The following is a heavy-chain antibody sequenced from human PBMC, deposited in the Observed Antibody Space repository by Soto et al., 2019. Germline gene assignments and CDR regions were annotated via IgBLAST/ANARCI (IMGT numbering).Heavy chain of an antibody. CDR3: AKDESTVIEHYYFYGMDV. CDR1: GFSFSNYG. D-gene: IGHD4-4*01. V-gene: IGHV3-23*01. CDR2: ISGSGDSR. J-gene: IGHJ6*02. Sequence: GGSLRLSCAASGFSFSNYGMSWVRQAPGKGLEWVSGISGSGDSRYYADSVKGRFTISRDNSKNTLYLQMNSLRAEDKAVYYCAKDESTVIEHYYFYGMDVWGQGTTVTVSS.